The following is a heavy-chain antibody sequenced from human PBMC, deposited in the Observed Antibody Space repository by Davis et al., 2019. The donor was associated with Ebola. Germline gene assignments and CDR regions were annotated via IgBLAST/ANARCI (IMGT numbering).Heavy chain of an antibody. V-gene: IGHV3-73*01. CDR1: VITFSSYA. Sequence: ESLKISCTDSVITFSSYAMTWVRQASGKGLEWVGRIRSKANSYATAYAASVKGRFTISRDDSKNTAYLQMNSLKTEDTAVYYCTVFKAETFDYWGQGTLVTVSS. J-gene: IGHJ4*02. D-gene: IGHD2-8*01. CDR2: IRSKANSYAT. CDR3: TVFKAETFDY.